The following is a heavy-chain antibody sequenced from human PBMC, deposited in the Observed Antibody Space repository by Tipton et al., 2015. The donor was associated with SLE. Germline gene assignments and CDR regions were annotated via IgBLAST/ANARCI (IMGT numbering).Heavy chain of an antibody. CDR3: ARGLGERRYAFDI. CDR1: GGSISSGGYY. V-gene: IGHV4-61*08. D-gene: IGHD1-1*01. CDR2: IYYSGST. J-gene: IGHJ3*02. Sequence: TLSLTCTVSGGSISSGGYYWSWIRQRPGKGLEWIGYIYYSGSTNYNPSLKSRVTISVDTSKNQFSLKLSSVTAADTAVYYCARGLGERRYAFDIWGQGTMVTVSS.